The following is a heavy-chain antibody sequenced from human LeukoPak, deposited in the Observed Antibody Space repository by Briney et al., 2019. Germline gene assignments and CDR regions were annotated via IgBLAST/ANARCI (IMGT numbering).Heavy chain of an antibody. D-gene: IGHD2-15*01. CDR3: ARHLGVVVQYYFDY. CDR2: IYYSGST. V-gene: IGHV4-39*01. CDR1: GGSIRSSSYH. Sequence: PSETLSLTCTVSGGSIRSSSYHWGWICQPPGKGLEWIGSIYYSGSTYYNPSLKSRVTISVDTSKNQFSLKLSSVTAADTAVYYCARHLGVVVQYYFDYWGQGTLVTVSS. J-gene: IGHJ4*02.